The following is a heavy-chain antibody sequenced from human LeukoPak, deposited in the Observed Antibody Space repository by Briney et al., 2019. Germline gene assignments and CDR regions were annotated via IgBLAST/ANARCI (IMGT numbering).Heavy chain of an antibody. V-gene: IGHV3-21*01. CDR3: ARVTISFLGSHGMDV. D-gene: IGHD3-9*01. CDR2: IGSSSSYI. CDR1: GFTFSSYS. J-gene: IGHJ6*02. Sequence: GGSLRLSCAASGFTFSSYSMNWVRQAPGKGLEWVSSIGSSSSYIYYADSVKGRFTISRDNAKNSLYLQMNSLRAEDTAVYYCARVTISFLGSHGMDVWGQGTTVTVSS.